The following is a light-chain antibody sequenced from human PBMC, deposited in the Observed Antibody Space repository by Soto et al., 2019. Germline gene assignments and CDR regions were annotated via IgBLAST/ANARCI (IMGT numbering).Light chain of an antibody. Sequence: QSVLTQPPSASGTPGQRVTISCSGSSSNIGSNYVYWYQQLPGTAPKLLIYDNTNRPSGVPDRFSGSKSGTSASLAITGLQAEDEADYYCQSFDSSFIGLVFGGGTKLTVL. CDR1: SSNIGSNY. CDR2: DNT. CDR3: QSFDSSFIGLV. V-gene: IGLV1-47*02. J-gene: IGLJ2*01.